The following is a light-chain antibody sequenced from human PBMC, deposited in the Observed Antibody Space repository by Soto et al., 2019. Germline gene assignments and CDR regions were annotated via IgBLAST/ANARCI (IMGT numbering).Light chain of an antibody. V-gene: IGLV2-14*03. J-gene: IGLJ1*01. CDR3: SSYTTSNTRQIV. CDR1: SSDVGGYNY. CDR2: DVS. Sequence: QSALTQPASVSGSPGQSITISCTGTSSDVGGYNYVSWYQHHPGEAPKLMIYDVSNRPSGVSNRFSGSKSGNTASLNISGLQPEDEADYYCSSYTTSNTRQIVFGTGTKLTVL.